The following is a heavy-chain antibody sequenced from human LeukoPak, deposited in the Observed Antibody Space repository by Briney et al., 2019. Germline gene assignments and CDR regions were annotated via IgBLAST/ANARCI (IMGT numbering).Heavy chain of an antibody. Sequence: GRSLRLSCAAPGFTFSSYAMHWVRQAPGKGLEWVAVISYDGSNKYYADSVKGRFTISRDNSKNTLYLQMNSLRAEDTAVYYCASPSGSGCYPDYWGQGTLVTVSS. CDR3: ASPSGSGCYPDY. J-gene: IGHJ4*02. CDR1: GFTFSSYA. CDR2: ISYDGSNK. D-gene: IGHD3-22*01. V-gene: IGHV3-30-3*01.